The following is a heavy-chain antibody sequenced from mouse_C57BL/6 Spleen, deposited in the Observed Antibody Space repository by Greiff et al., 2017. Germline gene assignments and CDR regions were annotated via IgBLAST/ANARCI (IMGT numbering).Heavy chain of an antibody. V-gene: IGHV5-4*01. D-gene: IGHD3-3*01. CDR3: AREGTDPWFAY. CDR2: ISDGGSYT. CDR1: GFTFSSYA. J-gene: IGHJ3*01. Sequence: EVKVVESGGGLVKPGGSLKLSCAASGFTFSSYAMSWVRQTPEKRLEWVATISDGGSYTYYPDNVKGRFTISRDNAKNNLYLQMSHLKSEDTAMYYCAREGTDPWFAYWGQGTLVTVAA.